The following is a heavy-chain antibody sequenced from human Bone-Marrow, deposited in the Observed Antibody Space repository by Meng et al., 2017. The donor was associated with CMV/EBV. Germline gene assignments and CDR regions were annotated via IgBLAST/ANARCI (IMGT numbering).Heavy chain of an antibody. V-gene: IGHV4-39*07. CDR2: IYYSGST. Sequence: ETLYLTWTVSGCSISSSSYYWGWIRQRAGKGLEWIGSIYYSGSTYYNPSLKSRVTISVDTSKNQFSLKLSSVTAADTAVYYCARIVGATLYYYYGMDVWGQGTTVTVSS. CDR1: GCSISSSSYY. J-gene: IGHJ6*02. D-gene: IGHD1-26*01. CDR3: ARIVGATLYYYYGMDV.